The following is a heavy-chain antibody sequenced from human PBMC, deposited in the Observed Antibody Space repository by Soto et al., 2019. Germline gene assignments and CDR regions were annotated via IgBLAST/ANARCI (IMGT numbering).Heavy chain of an antibody. V-gene: IGHV4-31*03. Sequence: SETLSLTCTVSGGSISSGGYYWSWIRQHPGKGLEWIGYIYYSGSTYYNPSLKSRVTISVDTSKNQFSLKLSSVTAADTAVYYCARFQGAIPNWFDPWGQGTLVTVSS. J-gene: IGHJ5*02. CDR1: GGSISSGGYY. D-gene: IGHD2-2*02. CDR2: IYYSGST. CDR3: ARFQGAIPNWFDP.